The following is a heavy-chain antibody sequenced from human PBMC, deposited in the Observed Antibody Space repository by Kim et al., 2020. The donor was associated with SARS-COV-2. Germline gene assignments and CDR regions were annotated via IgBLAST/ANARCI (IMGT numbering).Heavy chain of an antibody. J-gene: IGHJ4*02. Sequence: SETLSLTCAVYGGSFSGYYWSWIRQPPGKGLEWIGEINHSGSTNYNPSLKSRVTISVDTSKNQFSLKLSSVTAADTAVYYCARAGTYDFWSGYTRFDYWGQGTLVTVSS. V-gene: IGHV4-34*01. CDR3: ARAGTYDFWSGYTRFDY. CDR2: INHSGST. D-gene: IGHD3-3*01. CDR1: GGSFSGYY.